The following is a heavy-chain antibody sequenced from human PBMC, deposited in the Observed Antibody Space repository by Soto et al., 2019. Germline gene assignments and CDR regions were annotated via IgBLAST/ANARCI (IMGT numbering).Heavy chain of an antibody. J-gene: IGHJ4*02. CDR2: ISGSGGST. D-gene: IGHD3-10*01. V-gene: IGHV3-23*01. CDR1: GFTFSSYA. CDR3: AIFSSGSYYNYYFDY. Sequence: GGSLRLSCAASGFTFSSYAMSWVRQAPGKGLEWVSAISGSGGSTYYADSVKGRFTISRDNSKNTLYLQMNSLRAEDTAVYYCAIFSSGSYYNYYFDYWGRGTLVTVSS.